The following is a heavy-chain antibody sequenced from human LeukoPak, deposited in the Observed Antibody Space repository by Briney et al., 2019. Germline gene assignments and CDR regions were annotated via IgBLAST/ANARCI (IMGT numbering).Heavy chain of an antibody. V-gene: IGHV3-48*01. CDR2: ISSSTGTK. CDR1: GFTFSNYN. Sequence: GGSLRLTCEASGFTFSNYNVNWVRQAPGKGLEGVSFISSSTGTKTDADSVKGRFTISRDNAKNSLYLQMNSLRAEDTAVYYCARDGEDTMVRGILQYYHYYYYLDVWGKGTTVTVSS. J-gene: IGHJ6*03. CDR3: ARDGEDTMVRGILQYYHYYYYLDV. D-gene: IGHD3-10*01.